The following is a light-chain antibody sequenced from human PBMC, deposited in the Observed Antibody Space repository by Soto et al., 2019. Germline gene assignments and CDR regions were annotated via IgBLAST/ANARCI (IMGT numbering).Light chain of an antibody. J-gene: IGLJ1*01. CDR1: SSDVGGYNY. Sequence: QSVLTQPASVSGSPGQSITISCTGTSSDVGGYNYVSWYQQHPGNAPKLMIYEVSNRPSGVSNRFSGSKSGNTASLTISGLQAEDEADYYCSSYTSSSTLFYVFGTGTKVTVL. CDR2: EVS. CDR3: SSYTSSSTLFYV. V-gene: IGLV2-14*01.